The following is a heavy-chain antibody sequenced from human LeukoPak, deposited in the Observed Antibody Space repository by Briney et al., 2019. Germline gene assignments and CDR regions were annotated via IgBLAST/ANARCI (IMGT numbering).Heavy chain of an antibody. Sequence: GGSLRLSCAASGFTFSDYWMYWVHQAPGKRLVWVSRINREGSSKAYADSVKGRFTISRDNARNTLYLQMISLRIEDAAVYYCAREGREVAGLQYWGQGTLVTVSS. D-gene: IGHD6-19*01. V-gene: IGHV3-74*01. CDR2: INREGSSK. CDR1: GFTFSDYW. CDR3: AREGREVAGLQY. J-gene: IGHJ4*02.